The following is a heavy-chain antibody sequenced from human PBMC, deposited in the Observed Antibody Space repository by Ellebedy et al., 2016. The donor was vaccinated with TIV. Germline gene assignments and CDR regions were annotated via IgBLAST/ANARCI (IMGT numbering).Heavy chain of an antibody. CDR2: INYKGNA. CDR3: AREDRDDSNNYSGWYFDL. V-gene: IGHV4-59*01. Sequence: MPSETLSLTCTVSGGSISPYHWSWIRQPPGKGLEWIGYINYKGNANYNPSLKSRVTISLDTSKNQFSLKLTSVTAADAAVYHCAREDRDDSNNYSGWYFDLWGRGTLVTVSS. J-gene: IGHJ2*01. D-gene: IGHD3-22*01. CDR1: GGSISPYH.